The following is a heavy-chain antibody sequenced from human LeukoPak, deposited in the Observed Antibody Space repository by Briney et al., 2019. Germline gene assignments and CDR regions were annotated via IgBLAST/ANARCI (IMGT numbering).Heavy chain of an antibody. CDR3: ARVRLCCFWSVHDAFDI. Sequence: ASVEVSCKASGYTFTSYYMHWVRQAPGQGLEWMGIINPSGGSTSYAQKFQGRVTMTRDTSTSTVYMELSSLRSEDTAVYYCARVRLCCFWSVHDAFDIWGQGTMVTVSS. CDR1: GYTFTSYY. J-gene: IGHJ3*02. CDR2: INPSGGST. D-gene: IGHD3-3*01. V-gene: IGHV1-46*01.